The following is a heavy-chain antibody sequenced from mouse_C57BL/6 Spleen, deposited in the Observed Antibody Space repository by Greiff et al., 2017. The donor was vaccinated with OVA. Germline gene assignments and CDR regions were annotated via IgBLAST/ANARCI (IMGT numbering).Heavy chain of an antibody. V-gene: IGHV3-6*01. J-gene: IGHJ2*01. CDR1: GYSITSGYY. D-gene: IGHD1-1*01. CDR2: ISYDGSN. Sequence: EVKLMESGPGLVKPSQSLSLTCSVTGYSITSGYYWNWIRQFPGNKLEWMGYISYDGSNNYNPSLKNRISITRDTSKNQFFLKLNSVTTEDTATYYCARVSSWGFDYWGQGTTLTVSS. CDR3: ARVSSWGFDY.